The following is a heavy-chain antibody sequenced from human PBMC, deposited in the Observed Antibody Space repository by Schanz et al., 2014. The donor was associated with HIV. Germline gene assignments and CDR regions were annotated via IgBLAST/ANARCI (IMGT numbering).Heavy chain of an antibody. CDR1: GFAVSSNF. J-gene: IGHJ5*02. V-gene: IGHV3-66*01. D-gene: IGHD4-4*01. CDR2: TSSDGTT. CDR3: ARGGLQWHPEWFDL. Sequence: VQLVESGGGVVQPGRSLRLSCAASGFAVSSNFLNWVRQTPGKGLEWVSFTSSDGTTYYADSVKGRFTISRDNSKNTLYLQMNSLRAEDTAVYYCARGGLQWHPEWFDLWGQGTLVSVSS.